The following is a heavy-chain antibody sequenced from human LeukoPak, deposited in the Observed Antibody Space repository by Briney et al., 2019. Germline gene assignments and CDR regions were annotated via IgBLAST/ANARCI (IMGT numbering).Heavy chain of an antibody. J-gene: IGHJ3*02. D-gene: IGHD6-13*01. CDR2: IYHSGST. V-gene: IGHV4-4*02. Sequence: SETLSLTCAVSGGSISSSHWWSWVRQPPGKGLEWIGEIYHSGSTNYNPSLKSRVTISVDKSKNQFSLKLSSVTVADTALYYCARVAVIAAAGNTFDIWGQGTMVTVSS. CDR3: ARVAVIAAAGNTFDI. CDR1: GGSISSSHW.